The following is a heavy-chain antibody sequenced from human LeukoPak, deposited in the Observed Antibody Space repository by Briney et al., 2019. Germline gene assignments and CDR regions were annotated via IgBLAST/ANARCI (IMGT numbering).Heavy chain of an antibody. V-gene: IGHV4-34*01. Sequence: SETLSLTCAVCGGSFSGYYWSWIRQPPGKGLEWIGEINHSGSTNYNPSLKSRVTISVDTSKNQFSLKLSSVTAADTAVYYCARGRRFGGSGSYYNPPYFDYWGQGTLVTVSS. CDR1: GGSFSGYY. CDR3: ARGRRFGGSGSYYNPPYFDY. D-gene: IGHD3-10*01. J-gene: IGHJ4*02. CDR2: INHSGST.